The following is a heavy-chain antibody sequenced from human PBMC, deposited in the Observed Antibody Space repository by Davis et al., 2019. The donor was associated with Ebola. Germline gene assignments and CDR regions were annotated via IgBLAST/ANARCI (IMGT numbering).Heavy chain of an antibody. J-gene: IGHJ5*02. CDR1: GFTFSSYG. Sequence: GESLKISCAASGFTFSSYGMHWVRQAPGKGLEWVAVISYDGSNKYYADSVKGRFTISRDNSKNTLYLQMNSLRAEDTAVYYCAKDLWVVTGYCIDTWGQGTRVTVSS. V-gene: IGHV3-30*18. CDR3: AKDLWVVTGYCIDT. CDR2: ISYDGSNK. D-gene: IGHD2-15*01.